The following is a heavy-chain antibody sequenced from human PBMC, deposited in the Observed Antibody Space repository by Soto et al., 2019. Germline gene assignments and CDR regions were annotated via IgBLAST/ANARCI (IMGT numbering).Heavy chain of an antibody. D-gene: IGHD2-8*01. V-gene: IGHV4-39*07. CDR1: GGSISSSSYY. CDR2: IYYSGST. CDR3: ARMYHWFDP. J-gene: IGHJ5*02. Sequence: PSETLSLTCTVSGGSISSSSYYWGWIRQPPGKGLEWIGSIYYSGSTYYNPSLKSRVTISVDTSKNQFSLKLSSVTAADTAVYYCARMYHWFDPWGQGTLVTVSS.